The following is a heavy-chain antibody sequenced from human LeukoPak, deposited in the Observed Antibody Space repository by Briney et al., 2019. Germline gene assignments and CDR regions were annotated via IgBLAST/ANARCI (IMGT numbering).Heavy chain of an antibody. J-gene: IGHJ6*02. CDR2: ISWNSGSI. V-gene: IGHV3-9*01. CDR1: RFTFDDYA. Sequence: PGGSLRLSCAASRFTFDDYAMRWVRQAPGKGLEWVSVISWNSGSIGYADSVKGRFTISRDNAKNSLYLQMNSLRAEDTALYYCAKAEYGSSPDYYYYYGMDVWGQGTTVTVSS. CDR3: AKAEYGSSPDYYYYYGMDV. D-gene: IGHD6-6*01.